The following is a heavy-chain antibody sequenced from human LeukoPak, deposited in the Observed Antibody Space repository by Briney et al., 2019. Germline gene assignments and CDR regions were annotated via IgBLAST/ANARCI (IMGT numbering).Heavy chain of an antibody. D-gene: IGHD3-10*01. CDR3: ARLTMVRGVTITGAYY. CDR2: IYPGDSET. J-gene: IGHJ4*02. CDR1: GYTFW. V-gene: IGHV5-51*01. Sequence: GQSLKISCKASGYTFWIGWVRQMPGKGLEWMGIIYPGDSETKYSPSFQGQVTISVDKSINTAYLQWSSLKASDTAMYYCARLTMVRGVTITGAYYWGQGTLVTVSS.